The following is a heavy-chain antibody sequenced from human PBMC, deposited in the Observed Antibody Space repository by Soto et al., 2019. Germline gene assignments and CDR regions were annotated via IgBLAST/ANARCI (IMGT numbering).Heavy chain of an antibody. CDR2: IYWDDDK. J-gene: IGHJ3*02. V-gene: IGHV2-5*02. D-gene: IGHD4-17*01. Sequence: QITLKESGPTLVKPTQTLTLTCTFSGFSLSTSGVGVGWVRQPPGKALEWLALIYWDDDKRYSPSLKSRLTITKDTSKNQVVLTMTNMDPVDTGTYYCAHYGDYRTAFGIWGQGTMVTVSS. CDR1: GFSLSTSGVG. CDR3: AHYGDYRTAFGI.